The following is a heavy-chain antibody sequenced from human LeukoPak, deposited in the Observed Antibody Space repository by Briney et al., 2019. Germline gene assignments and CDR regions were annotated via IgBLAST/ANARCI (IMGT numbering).Heavy chain of an antibody. V-gene: IGHV1-18*01. Sequence: ASVKVSCKASGYTFTSYGMSWVRQAPGQGLEWMGWISAYNGNTNYAQKLQGRVTMTTDTSTSTAYMELRSLRSDDTAVYYCARVMSAAGTTAFDYWGQGTLVTVSS. CDR1: GYTFTSYG. J-gene: IGHJ4*02. D-gene: IGHD6-13*01. CDR3: ARVMSAAGTTAFDY. CDR2: ISAYNGNT.